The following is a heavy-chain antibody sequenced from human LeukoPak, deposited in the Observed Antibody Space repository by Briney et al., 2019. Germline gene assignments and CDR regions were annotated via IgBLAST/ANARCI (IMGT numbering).Heavy chain of an antibody. J-gene: IGHJ4*02. V-gene: IGHV3-23*01. CDR3: AKGNGYTYGRYCFDY. D-gene: IGHD5-18*01. CDR1: GFTFSSYA. CDR2: ITASGDNT. Sequence: GGSLRLSCAASGFTFSSYAMGWVRQAPGKGLGWVSAITASGDNTYYADSVKGRFTISRDNSKNTLYLQMNSLRAEDTAVYYCAKGNGYTYGRYCFDYWGQGTLVTVSS.